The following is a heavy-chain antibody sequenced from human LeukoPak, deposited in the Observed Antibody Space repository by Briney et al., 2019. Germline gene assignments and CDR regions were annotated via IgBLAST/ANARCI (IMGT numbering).Heavy chain of an antibody. CDR1: GGSISSSSYY. Sequence: SETLSLTCTVSGGSISSSSYYWGWIRQPPGKGLEWIGSIYYSGSTYYNPSLKSRVTISVDTSKNQFSLKLSSVTAADTAVYYCARTPDYDSSGYPTGYWGQGTLVTVSS. J-gene: IGHJ4*02. CDR2: IYYSGST. V-gene: IGHV4-39*07. D-gene: IGHD3-22*01. CDR3: ARTPDYDSSGYPTGY.